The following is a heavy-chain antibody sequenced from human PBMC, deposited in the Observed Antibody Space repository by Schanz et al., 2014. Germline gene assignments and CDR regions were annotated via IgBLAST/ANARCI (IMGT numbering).Heavy chain of an antibody. CDR1: RYTFNTYG. J-gene: IGHJ6*02. V-gene: IGHV1-18*01. Sequence: GPGVKEPGASVKVSCEASRYTFNTYGLNWVRPAPGQWLEWMGRVIPILGVTHYAQKFQGRVTMTTDTSTSTAYMELRSLRSDDTAVYYCARDLTVDTGYVVHYYYYGMDVWGQGTTVTVSS. CDR3: ARDLTVDTGYVVHYYYYGMDV. D-gene: IGHD5-12*01. CDR2: VIPILGVT.